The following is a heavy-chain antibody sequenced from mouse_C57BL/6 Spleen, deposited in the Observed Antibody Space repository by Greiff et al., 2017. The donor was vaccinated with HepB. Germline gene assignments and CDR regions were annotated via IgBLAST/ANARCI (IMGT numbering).Heavy chain of an antibody. CDR3: ARDLYYFDY. CDR1: GYSFTSYY. CDR2: IYPGSGNT. V-gene: IGHV1-66*01. J-gene: IGHJ2*01. Sequence: QVQLKESGPELVKPGASVKISCKASGYSFTSYYIHWVKQRPGQGLEWIGWIYPGSGNTKYNEKFKGKATLTADTSSSTAYMQLSSLTSEDSAVYYCARDLYYFDYWGQGTTRTVSS.